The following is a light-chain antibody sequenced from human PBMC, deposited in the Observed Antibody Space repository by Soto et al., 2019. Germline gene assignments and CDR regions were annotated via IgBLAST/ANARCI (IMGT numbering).Light chain of an antibody. Sequence: EIVLTQSPGTLSLSPGERATLSCRASQSVTGRYLAWYQQKPGQAPSLLMHGASSRNTGIPERVSGSGSGTDFTLTISRVEPEDFAVYYCQQYGSSPRTFGQGTKVEIK. CDR3: QQYGSSPRT. J-gene: IGKJ1*01. V-gene: IGKV3-20*01. CDR2: GAS. CDR1: QSVTGRY.